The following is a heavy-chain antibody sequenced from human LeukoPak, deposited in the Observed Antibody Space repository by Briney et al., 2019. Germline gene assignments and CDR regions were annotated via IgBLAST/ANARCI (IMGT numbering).Heavy chain of an antibody. CDR2: ISGSGGST. D-gene: IGHD3-3*01. CDR1: GFTFSSYS. Sequence: PGGSLRLSCAASGFTFSSYSMNWVRQAPGKGLEWVSAISGSGGSTYYADSVKGRFTISRDNSKNTLYLQMNSLRAEDTAVYYCAKGITIFGVAYFDYWGQGTLVTVSS. CDR3: AKGITIFGVAYFDY. V-gene: IGHV3-23*01. J-gene: IGHJ4*02.